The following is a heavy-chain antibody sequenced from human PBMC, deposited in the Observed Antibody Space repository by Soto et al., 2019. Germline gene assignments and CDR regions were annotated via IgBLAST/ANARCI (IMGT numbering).Heavy chain of an antibody. V-gene: IGHV3-30*18. Sequence: GGSRRLSCXAFGFNFISYGMHWVRQAPGKGLEWVAVISYDGSNKKYADSVRGRFTISRDNSKNTLYPQIDSLRPEDTAVYYCANDLNVIIFGGIIESPVYIEHWGHGTLVTVSS. J-gene: IGHJ4*01. CDR2: ISYDGSNK. CDR3: ANDLNVIIFGGIIESPVYIEH. CDR1: GFNFISYG. D-gene: IGHD3-16*02.